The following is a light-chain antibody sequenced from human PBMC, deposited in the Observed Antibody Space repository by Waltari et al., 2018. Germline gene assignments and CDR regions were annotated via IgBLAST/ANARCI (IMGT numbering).Light chain of an antibody. CDR1: QSVGTY. J-gene: IGKJ2*01. CDR3: QQRSNWTPHT. Sequence: EIVLTQSPATLSLSPGETATLSCRASQSVGTYLAWYQQRPGQAPGLLIYDASNRATGIPARFRGSGSGTDFTLTISSLEPEDFAVYYCQQRSNWTPHTFGQGARLEIK. CDR2: DAS. V-gene: IGKV3-11*01.